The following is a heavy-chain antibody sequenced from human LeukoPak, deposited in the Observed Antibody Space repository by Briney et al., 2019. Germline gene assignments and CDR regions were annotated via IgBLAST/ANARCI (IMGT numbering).Heavy chain of an antibody. CDR1: GASINSSSYY. V-gene: IGHV4-39*07. CDR3: ARDGGWTTVLTRYNYCYMDV. J-gene: IGHJ6*03. Sequence: PSETLSLTCTASGASINSSSYYWGWIRQPPGKGLEWIGTIYDRGSTYHNPSLKTRVTISVDTSKNQFSLNLTSVSAADTAVYYCARDGGWTTVLTRYNYCYMDVWGKGTTVTVSS. D-gene: IGHD4-23*01. CDR2: IYDRGST.